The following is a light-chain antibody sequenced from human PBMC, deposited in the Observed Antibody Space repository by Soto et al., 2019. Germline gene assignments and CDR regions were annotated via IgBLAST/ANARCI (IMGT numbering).Light chain of an antibody. Sequence: DRVMTQSPATLSVSPGERATLSCRANQGVSSNLAWYQQKPGQAPRLLIYGASTRATGIPARFSGSGSGTEFTLTISSLQSADFVIYYCQQYNNWPPTFGGGTKVEI. CDR1: QGVSSN. CDR3: QQYNNWPPT. V-gene: IGKV3-15*01. J-gene: IGKJ4*01. CDR2: GAS.